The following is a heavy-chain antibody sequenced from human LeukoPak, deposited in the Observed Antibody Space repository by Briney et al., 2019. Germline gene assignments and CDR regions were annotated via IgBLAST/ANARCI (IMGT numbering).Heavy chain of an antibody. J-gene: IGHJ5*02. CDR3: ARGGLRSQLDWFDP. Sequence: GGSLRLSCAPSGFTSTSYTMNWVRQAPGKGLEWASSISSTSTYIYYADSVKGRFTISRDNAKNSLYLRMNSLRAEDTAVYCCARGGLRSQLDWFDPWGQGTLVTVSS. CDR1: GFTSTSYT. CDR2: ISSTSTYI. V-gene: IGHV3-21*01. D-gene: IGHD3-3*01.